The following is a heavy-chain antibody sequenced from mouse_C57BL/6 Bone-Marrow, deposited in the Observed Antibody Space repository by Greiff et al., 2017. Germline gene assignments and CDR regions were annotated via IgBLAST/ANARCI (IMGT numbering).Heavy chain of an antibody. CDR1: GYTFTSYW. Sequence: QVQLQQSGAELVRPGTSVKLSCKASGYTFTSYWMHWVKQRPGQGLEWIGVIDPSDSYTNYNQKFKGKATLTVDTSSSTAYMQLSSLTSEDSAVYYCARDSYDYDWYFDVGGTGTTVTVSS. CDR2: IDPSDSYT. V-gene: IGHV1-59*01. CDR3: ARDSYDYDWYFDV. J-gene: IGHJ1*03. D-gene: IGHD2-4*01.